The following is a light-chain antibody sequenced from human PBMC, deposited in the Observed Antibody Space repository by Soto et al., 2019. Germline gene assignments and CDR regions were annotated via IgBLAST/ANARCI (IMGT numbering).Light chain of an antibody. V-gene: IGKV3-20*01. CDR2: DAS. CDR3: QQFSSYPLT. CDR1: QSVSNH. J-gene: IGKJ4*01. Sequence: EIVMTQSPATLSVSPGERATLSCRASQSVSNHLAWYQQRPGQAPRLLIYDASSRATGIPDRFSGGGSGTDFTLTISRLEPEDFAVYYCQQFSSYPLTFGGATKVDI.